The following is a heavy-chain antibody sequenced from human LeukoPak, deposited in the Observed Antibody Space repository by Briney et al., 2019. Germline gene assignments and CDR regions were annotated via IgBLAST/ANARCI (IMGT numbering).Heavy chain of an antibody. CDR2: IIPILGIA. CDR3: ARDFIPESYDY. CDR1: GGTFSSYA. J-gene: IGHJ4*02. Sequence: SVKVSCKASGGTFSSYAISWVRQAPGQGLEWMGRIIPILGIANYAQKFQGRVTITADESTSTAYMELSSLRSEDTAVYYCARDFIPESYDYWGQGTLVTVSS. V-gene: IGHV1-69*04. D-gene: IGHD2-21*01.